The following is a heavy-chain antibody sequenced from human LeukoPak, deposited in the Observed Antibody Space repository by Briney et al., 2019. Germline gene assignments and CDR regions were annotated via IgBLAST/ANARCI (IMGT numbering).Heavy chain of an antibody. CDR1: GDSISSSTFY. D-gene: IGHD3-3*01. CDR3: ARDRPYYDFWSGDIGDY. CDR2: IYNSGST. J-gene: IGHJ4*02. V-gene: IGHV4-39*07. Sequence: PSETLSLTCTVSGDSISSSTFYWGWIRQPPGKGLEWIGSIYNSGSTYYNPSLKSRLTISVDTSKNQFSLRLSSVTAADTAVYYCARDRPYYDFWSGDIGDYWGQGTLVTVSS.